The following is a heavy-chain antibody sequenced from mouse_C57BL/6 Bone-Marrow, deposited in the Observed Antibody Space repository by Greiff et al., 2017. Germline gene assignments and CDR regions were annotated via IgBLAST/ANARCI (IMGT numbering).Heavy chain of an antibody. D-gene: IGHD2-1*01. CDR3: AREVDYGNYVWFAY. J-gene: IGHJ3*01. V-gene: IGHV1-85*01. CDR2: IYPRGGST. CDR1: GYTFPSYD. Sequence: VQLQQSGPELVKPGASVKLSCKASGYTFPSYDINWVKQRPGQGLEWIGWIYPRGGSTKYNEKFKGKATLSVDTSSSTAYMELRSLTSEDSAVXFCAREVDYGNYVWFAYWGQGTLVTVSA.